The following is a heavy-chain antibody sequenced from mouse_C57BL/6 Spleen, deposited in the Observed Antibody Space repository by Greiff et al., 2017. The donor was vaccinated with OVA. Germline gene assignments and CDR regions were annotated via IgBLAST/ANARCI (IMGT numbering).Heavy chain of an antibody. Sequence: QVQLQQSGAELVKPGASVKISCKASGYAFSSYWMNWVQQRPGKGLEWIGQIYPGDGDTNYNGKFKGKATLSADKSSSTVYMRLSSLTSEDYAVNFCARRGGNSWYFDVWGTGTTVTVSS. CDR1: GYAFSSYW. CDR3: ARRGGNSWYFDV. J-gene: IGHJ1*03. D-gene: IGHD2-1*01. CDR2: IYPGDGDT. V-gene: IGHV1-80*01.